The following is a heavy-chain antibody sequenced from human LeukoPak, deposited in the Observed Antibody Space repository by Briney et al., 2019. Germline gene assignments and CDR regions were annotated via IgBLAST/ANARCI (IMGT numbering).Heavy chain of an antibody. CDR3: AREGGTSCYWGNCYYMDV. CDR1: GGTFSSYA. V-gene: IGHV1-69*06. J-gene: IGHJ6*03. CDR2: IIPIFGTA. D-gene: IGHD2-2*01. Sequence: ASVKVSCKASGGTFSSYAISWVRQAPGQGLEWMGGIIPIFGTANYAQKFQGRVTITADKSTSTAYMELSSLRSEDTAVYYCAREGGTSCYWGNCYYMDVWGKGTTVTISS.